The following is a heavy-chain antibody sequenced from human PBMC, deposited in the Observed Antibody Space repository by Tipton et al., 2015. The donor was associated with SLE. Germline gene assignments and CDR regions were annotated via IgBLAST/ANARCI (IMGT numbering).Heavy chain of an antibody. CDR2: INHSGST. Sequence: LRLSCAVYGGSFSGYYWSWIRQPPGKGLEWIGEINHSGSTNYNPSLKSRVTISVDTSKNQFSLKLSSVTAADTAVYYCARGLLEPGDYWGQGTLVTVSS. J-gene: IGHJ4*02. CDR1: GGSFSGYY. V-gene: IGHV4-34*01. D-gene: IGHD1-1*01. CDR3: ARGLLEPGDY.